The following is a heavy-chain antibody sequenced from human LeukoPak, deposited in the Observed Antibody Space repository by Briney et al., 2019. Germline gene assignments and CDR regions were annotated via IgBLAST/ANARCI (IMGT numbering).Heavy chain of an antibody. Sequence: SGTLSLTCAVSGGSISSSNRWSWVRQPPGKGLEWIGNIYYSGNTYYNASLESRVTISVDTSKNEFSLRLNSVTAADTAMYYCAKSGGYGLIDYWGQGTLVTVSS. CDR3: AKSGGYGLIDY. CDR1: GGSISSSNR. CDR2: IYYSGNT. V-gene: IGHV4-4*02. D-gene: IGHD1-26*01. J-gene: IGHJ4*02.